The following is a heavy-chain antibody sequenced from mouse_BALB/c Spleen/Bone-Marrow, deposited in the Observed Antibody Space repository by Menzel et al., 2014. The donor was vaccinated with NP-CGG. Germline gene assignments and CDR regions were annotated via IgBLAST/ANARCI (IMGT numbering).Heavy chain of an antibody. J-gene: IGHJ4*01. CDR3: ARGGHDFSLDY. Sequence: QVQLQQSGAELGMPGASVKMSCKASGYTFTDNWMYWVKQRPGQGLEWIGAIDTSGSHTNFNQKFMGKASLTVDASSSTAYMQVSSLTSDDSAVYYCARGGHDFSLDYWGQGTSVTVSS. D-gene: IGHD2-4*01. CDR1: GYTFTDNW. CDR2: IDTSGSHT. V-gene: IGHV1-69*01.